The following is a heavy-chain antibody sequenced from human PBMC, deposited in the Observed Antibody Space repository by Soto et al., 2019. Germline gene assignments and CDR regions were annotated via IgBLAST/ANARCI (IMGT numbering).Heavy chain of an antibody. Sequence: ASVKVSCKASGYTFTNYDINWVRQATGQGLEWMGWMNPNSGNTNYAQKLQGRVTMTTDTSTSTAYMELRSLRSDDTAVYFCAREAPPEDYWGQGTLVTVSS. CDR3: AREAPPEDY. CDR1: GYTFTNYD. V-gene: IGHV1-18*01. J-gene: IGHJ4*02. CDR2: MNPNSGNT.